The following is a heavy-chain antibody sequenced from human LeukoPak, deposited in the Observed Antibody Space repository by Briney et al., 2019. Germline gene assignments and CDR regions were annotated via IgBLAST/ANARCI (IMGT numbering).Heavy chain of an antibody. D-gene: IGHD2-2*01. J-gene: IGHJ4*02. Sequence: PGRSLRLSCAASGFTFSSYGMHWVRQAPGKGLEWVAVISYDGSNKYYADSVKGRFTISRDNSKNTLYLQMNSLRAEDTAVYYCAKDRPQYCSSVSCYVFDSWGQGTLVTVSS. CDR3: AKDRPQYCSSVSCYVFDS. V-gene: IGHV3-30*18. CDR2: ISYDGSNK. CDR1: GFTFSSYG.